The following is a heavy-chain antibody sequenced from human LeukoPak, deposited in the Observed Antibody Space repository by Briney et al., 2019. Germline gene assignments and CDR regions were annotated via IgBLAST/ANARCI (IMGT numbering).Heavy chain of an antibody. CDR2: ISSSGSTI. J-gene: IGHJ4*02. Sequence: GGSLRLSCAASGFTFGDYYMSWIRQAPGRGLEWVSYISSSGSTIYYADSVKGRFTISRDNAKNSLYLQMNSLRAEDTAVYYCARESADSSGYHPHFDYWGQGTLVTVSS. D-gene: IGHD3-22*01. CDR3: ARESADSSGYHPHFDY. CDR1: GFTFGDYY. V-gene: IGHV3-11*01.